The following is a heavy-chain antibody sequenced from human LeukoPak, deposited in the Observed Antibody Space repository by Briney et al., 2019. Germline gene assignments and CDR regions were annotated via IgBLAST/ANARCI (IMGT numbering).Heavy chain of an antibody. D-gene: IGHD3/OR15-3a*01. V-gene: IGHV5-51*01. Sequence: GESLKISCKGSGYSFTSYWIGWVRQMPGKGLEWMGIIYPGDSDTRYSPSSQGQVTISADKSISTAYLQWSSLKASDTAMYYCARPKGPFSTGYSLGAFDIWGQGTMVTVSS. CDR3: ARPKGPFSTGYSLGAFDI. CDR2: IYPGDSDT. CDR1: GYSFTSYW. J-gene: IGHJ3*02.